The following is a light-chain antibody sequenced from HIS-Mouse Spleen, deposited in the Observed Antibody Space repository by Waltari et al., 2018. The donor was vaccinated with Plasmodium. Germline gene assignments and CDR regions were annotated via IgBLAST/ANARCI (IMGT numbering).Light chain of an antibody. CDR3: QQNYNTWT. Sequence: DIQMTQSPSSLSASVGDSVTITCRASQSISSYLNWDQQKPGKAPKLLIYAASSLQSGVPSRFSGSGSGTDFTLTISSLQPEDFATYYCQQNYNTWTFGQGTKVEIK. CDR2: AAS. V-gene: IGKV1-39*01. CDR1: QSISSY. J-gene: IGKJ1*01.